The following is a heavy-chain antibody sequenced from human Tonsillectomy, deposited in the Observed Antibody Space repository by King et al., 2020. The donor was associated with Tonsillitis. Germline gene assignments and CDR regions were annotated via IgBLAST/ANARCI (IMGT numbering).Heavy chain of an antibody. J-gene: IGHJ4*02. CDR1: GYSISSGYY. V-gene: IGHV4-38-2*01. D-gene: IGHD5-12*01. CDR2: IYHSGST. CDR3: ARTPSGYDQALDD. Sequence: VQLQESGPGLVKPAETLSLTCAVSGYSISSGYYWGWIRQPPGKGLEWIGSIYHSGSTYYNPSLKSRVTISVDTSKNQFSLKLSSVTAADTAVYYCARTPSGYDQALDDWGQGTLVTVSS.